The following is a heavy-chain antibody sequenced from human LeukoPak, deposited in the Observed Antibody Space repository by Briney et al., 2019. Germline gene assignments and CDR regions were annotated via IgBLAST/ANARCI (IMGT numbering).Heavy chain of an antibody. V-gene: IGHV4-30-4*08. J-gene: IGHJ5*02. CDR2: IYYRGST. CDR1: GGSISSGDYY. D-gene: IGHD3-16*02. CDR3: ARGSMITFGGVIPHWFDP. Sequence: PSQTLSLTCTVSGGSISSGDYYWSWIRQPPGKGLEWIGYIYYRGSTYYNPSLKSRVTISVDTSKNQFSLKLSSVTAADTAVYYCARGSMITFGGVIPHWFDPWGQGTLVTVSS.